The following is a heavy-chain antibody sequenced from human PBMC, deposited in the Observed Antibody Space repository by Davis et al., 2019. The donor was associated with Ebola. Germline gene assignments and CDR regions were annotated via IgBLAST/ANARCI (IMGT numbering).Heavy chain of an antibody. V-gene: IGHV5-51*01. CDR1: GYSFTSYW. Sequence: ESLKISCKDSGYSFTSYWIGGVRQMPGKGLDSLGINYPGDSDTRYSPSFQGQVTISADKSISTAYLQWSSLKVSDTAMYYCARHRRAVGYFDYWGQGTLVTVSS. CDR2: NYPGDSDT. J-gene: IGHJ4*02. D-gene: IGHD4-23*01. CDR3: ARHRRAVGYFDY.